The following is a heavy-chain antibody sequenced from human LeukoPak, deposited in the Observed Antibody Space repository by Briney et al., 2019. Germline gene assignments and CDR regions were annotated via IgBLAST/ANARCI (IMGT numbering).Heavy chain of an antibody. V-gene: IGHV4-61*02. CDR3: ARVRGIAPTRYYMDV. J-gene: IGHJ6*03. D-gene: IGHD6-13*01. CDR1: GVSISSVIFS. Sequence: QTLSLTCTVSGVSISSVIFSGGSRRQPPRKGLGWSVRIYTSESTNYNPSLKSRVTISVDTSKNQFSLKLSSVTAADTAVYYCARVRGIAPTRYYMDVWGKGTTVTVSS. CDR2: IYTSEST.